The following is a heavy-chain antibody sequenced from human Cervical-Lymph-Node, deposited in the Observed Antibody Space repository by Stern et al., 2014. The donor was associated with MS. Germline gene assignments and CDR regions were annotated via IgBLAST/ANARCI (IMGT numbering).Heavy chain of an antibody. CDR1: GFSFSTYA. D-gene: IGHD3-10*01. V-gene: IGHV3-30-3*01. J-gene: IGHJ4*02. CDR2: VSYDGTQR. CDR3: ARGGRGVGLEY. Sequence: VQLVQSGGCVVQPGRSLSLSCVASGFSFSTYAMHWVRQAPGKGLGWVAFVSYDGTQRNSTDSVKARFTISRDNSKNTLYLHMHSLRDEDTAVYFCARGGRGVGLEYWGQGALVTVSS.